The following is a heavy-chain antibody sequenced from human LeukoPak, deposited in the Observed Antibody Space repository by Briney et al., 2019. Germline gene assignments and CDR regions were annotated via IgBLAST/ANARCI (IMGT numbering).Heavy chain of an antibody. D-gene: IGHD4-17*01. Sequence: GGSLRLSCAASGFTFSSYAMHWVRQAPGKGLEWVAVISYDGSNKYYADSVKGRFTISRDNSKNTLYLQMNSLRAEDTAVYYCARDPGGISGYGDYENARDAFDIWGQGTMVTVSS. J-gene: IGHJ3*02. CDR2: ISYDGSNK. CDR3: ARDPGGISGYGDYENARDAFDI. CDR1: GFTFSSYA. V-gene: IGHV3-30-3*01.